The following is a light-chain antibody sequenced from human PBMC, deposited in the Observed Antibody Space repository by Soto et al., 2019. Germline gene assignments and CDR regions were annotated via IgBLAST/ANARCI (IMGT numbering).Light chain of an antibody. CDR3: AAWDDSLKEV. Sequence: QSVLTQPPSASGTPGQRVTISCSGSSSNIGSNTVNWYQQLPGTAPKLLIYSNNQRPSGVPDRFSGSKSGTSASLAISGLQSEDGADYYCAAWDDSLKEVFGGGTQLTVL. CDR2: SNN. CDR1: SSNIGSNT. J-gene: IGLJ2*01. V-gene: IGLV1-44*01.